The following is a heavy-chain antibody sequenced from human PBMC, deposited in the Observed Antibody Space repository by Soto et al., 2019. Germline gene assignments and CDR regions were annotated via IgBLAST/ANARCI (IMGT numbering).Heavy chain of an antibody. CDR3: ARRLDDRADEGFDV. CDR1: GGTFSTYT. J-gene: IGHJ3*01. Sequence: QVHLVQSGAEVRKPGSSVKVSCKTSGGTFSTYTIYWVRQAPGQGLEWMGRIIPLFGTTKYAQNFQDRVTITAEECMSTTYRELSSLRAEDTAVYDCARRLDDRADEGFDVWGEGTAVTVSA. D-gene: IGHD3-16*01. CDR2: IIPLFGTT. V-gene: IGHV1-69*18.